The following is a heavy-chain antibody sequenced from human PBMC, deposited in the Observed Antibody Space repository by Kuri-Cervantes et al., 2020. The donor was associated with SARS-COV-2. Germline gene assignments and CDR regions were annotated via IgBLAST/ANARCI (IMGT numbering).Heavy chain of an antibody. CDR1: GYTFTGYY. CDR3: ARGNQLLSPGGVYYYYYGMDV. D-gene: IGHD2-2*01. V-gene: IGHV1-2*02. CDR2: INANNGGT. J-gene: IGHJ6*02. Sequence: ASVKVSCKTSGYTFTGYYIHWVRQAPGQGLEWMGWINANNGGTKYAQKFQGRVTMTRDTSISTAYMELSRLRSDDTAVYYCARGNQLLSPGGVYYYYYGMDVWGQGTTVTVSS.